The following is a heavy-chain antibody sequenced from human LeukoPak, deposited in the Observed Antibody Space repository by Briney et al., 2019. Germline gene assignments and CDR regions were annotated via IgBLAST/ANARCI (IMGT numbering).Heavy chain of an antibody. D-gene: IGHD2-21*02. CDR2: IKSKTDGGTT. CDR1: GFTFSNAW. Sequence: GGSLRLSCAASGFTFSNAWMSWVRQAPGKGLEWVGRIKSKTDGGTTDYAAPVKGRFTISRDDSKNTLYLQMSSLKTEDTAVYYCTTEVLAYCGGDCTYWGQGTLVTVSS. CDR3: TTEVLAYCGGDCTY. J-gene: IGHJ4*02. V-gene: IGHV3-15*01.